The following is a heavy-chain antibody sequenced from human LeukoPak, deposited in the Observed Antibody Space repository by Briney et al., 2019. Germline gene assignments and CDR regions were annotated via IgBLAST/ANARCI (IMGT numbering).Heavy chain of an antibody. D-gene: IGHD2-2*01. CDR3: ARGGEGEHCSSTRCRIGCDY. J-gene: IGHJ4*02. CDR2: INHSGST. Sequence: SGTLSLTCAVYGGSFSGYYWSWIRQPPGKGLEWIGEINHSGSTNYNPSLKSRVTISVDTSKNQFYVKLRSVNEADEAVYYCARGGEGEHCSSTRCRIGCDYWGQGTLVTVSS. V-gene: IGHV4-34*01. CDR1: GGSFSGYY.